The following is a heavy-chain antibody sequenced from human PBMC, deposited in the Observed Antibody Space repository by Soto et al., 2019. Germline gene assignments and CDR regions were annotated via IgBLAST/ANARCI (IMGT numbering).Heavy chain of an antibody. V-gene: IGHV3-21*01. Sequence: GGSLRLSCAASGFTFSSYSMNWVRQAPGKGLEWVSSISSSSSYIYYADSVKGRFTISRDNAKNSLYLQMNSLRAEDTAVYYCARDFVVGSGWFDPWGQGTLVTVSS. CDR2: ISSSSSYI. CDR1: GFTFSSYS. CDR3: ARDFVVGSGWFDP. J-gene: IGHJ5*02. D-gene: IGHD2-2*01.